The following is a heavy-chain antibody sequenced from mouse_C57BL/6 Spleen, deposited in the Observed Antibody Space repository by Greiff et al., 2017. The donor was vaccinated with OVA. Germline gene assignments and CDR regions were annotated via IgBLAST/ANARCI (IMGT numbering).Heavy chain of an antibody. CDR3: ARGPVNTTVVEDWYFDV. V-gene: IGHV1-22*01. J-gene: IGHJ1*03. CDR1: GYTFTDYN. CDR2: INPNNGGT. Sequence: VQLQQSGPELVKPGASVKMSCKASGYTFTDYNMHWVKQSHGKSLEWIGYINPNNGGTSYNQKFKGKATLTVNKSSSTAYMELRSLTSDDSAVYYCARGPVNTTVVEDWYFDVWGTGTTVTVSS. D-gene: IGHD1-1*01.